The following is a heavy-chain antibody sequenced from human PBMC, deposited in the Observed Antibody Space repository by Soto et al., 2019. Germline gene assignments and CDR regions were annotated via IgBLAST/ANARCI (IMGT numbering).Heavy chain of an antibody. J-gene: IGHJ4*02. D-gene: IGHD6-13*01. V-gene: IGHV4-4*07. Sequence: SETLSLTCSVSGDSMTDYYWTWIRHPAGKGLEWIGHIYATGDTYYNRSLTGRLAMSVDTSKKQFSLSLTSVTAADTAVYYCARGRRQQLIPTPISYKIDYWGQGTLVTVSS. CDR1: GDSMTDYY. CDR2: IYATGDT. CDR3: ARGRRQQLIPTPISYKIDY.